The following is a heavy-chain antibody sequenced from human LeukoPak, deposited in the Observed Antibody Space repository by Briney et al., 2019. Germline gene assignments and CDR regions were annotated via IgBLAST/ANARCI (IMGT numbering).Heavy chain of an antibody. CDR2: IKQDGSEK. CDR3: ARESGSYFDY. CDR1: GFTFSSYC. Sequence: GGSLRLSCAASGFTFSSYCMSCGRQAPGKGLEWVANIKQDGSEKYYVDSVKGRFTISRDNAKNSLYLQMNSLRAEDTAVYYCARESGSYFDYWGQGTLVTVSS. V-gene: IGHV3-7*01. J-gene: IGHJ4*02. D-gene: IGHD1-26*01.